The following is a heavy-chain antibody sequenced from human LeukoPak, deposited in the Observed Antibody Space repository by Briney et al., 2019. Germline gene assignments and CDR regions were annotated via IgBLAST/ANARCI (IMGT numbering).Heavy chain of an antibody. CDR2: ISVGGTTI. CDR1: GFTFSSYE. CDR3: ARDEIGGSDSGYFDL. D-gene: IGHD5-12*01. V-gene: IGHV3-48*03. J-gene: IGHJ2*01. Sequence: PGGSLRLSCATSGFTFSSYEVNWVRQAPGKGLEWISYISVGGTTIYYADSVKGRFTISRDSAKNSLYLQMNSLRAEDTAVYYCARDEIGGSDSGYFDLWGRGTLVTVSS.